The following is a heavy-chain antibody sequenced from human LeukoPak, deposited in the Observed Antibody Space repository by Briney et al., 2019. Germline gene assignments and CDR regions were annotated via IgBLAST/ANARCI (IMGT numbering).Heavy chain of an antibody. J-gene: IGHJ4*02. Sequence: PGGSLRLSCAASGFTFSDYYMSWIRQAPGKGLEWVSYISGSSSYTTYADSVKGRFTISRDNAKNSLYLQMNSLRAEDTAVYYCARRVAAAGYYFDYWGQGTLVTVSS. CDR1: GFTFSDYY. V-gene: IGHV3-11*06. CDR2: ISGSSSYT. D-gene: IGHD6-13*01. CDR3: ARRVAAAGYYFDY.